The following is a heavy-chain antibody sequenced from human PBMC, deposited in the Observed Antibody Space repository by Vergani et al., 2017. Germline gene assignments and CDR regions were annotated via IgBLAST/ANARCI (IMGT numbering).Heavy chain of an antibody. CDR3: ARGTRSGALFDY. D-gene: IGHD7-27*01. CDR1: CGSISSGGYY. CDR2: ICYSGST. V-gene: IGHV4-31*03. Sequence: QVQLQESCPGLVKPSQTLSLTCTVSCGSISSGGYYLSWIRQHPGKGLEWIGYICYSGSTYCNPSLKSRVTISVDTSKNQFSLKLSYVTAADTAVYYCARGTRSGALFDYWGQGTLVTVSS. J-gene: IGHJ4*02.